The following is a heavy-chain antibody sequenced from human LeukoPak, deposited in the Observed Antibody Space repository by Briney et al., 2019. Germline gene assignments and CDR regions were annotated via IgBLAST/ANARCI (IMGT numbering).Heavy chain of an antibody. CDR1: GYYISSGNY. V-gene: IGHV4-38-2*02. CDR2: IYHSGGS. Sequence: SETLFLTCTVSGYYISSGNYWGWIRQPPGKGLEWIGSIYHSGGSYYNPSLNSRVTILVDTSKNQFSLKLISVTAADTAVYYCARAPNLAVAGNYWGQGTLVTVSS. D-gene: IGHD6-19*01. CDR3: ARAPNLAVAGNY. J-gene: IGHJ4*02.